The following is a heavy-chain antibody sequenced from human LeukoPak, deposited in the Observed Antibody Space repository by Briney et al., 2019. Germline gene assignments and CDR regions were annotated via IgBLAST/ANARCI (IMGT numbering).Heavy chain of an antibody. D-gene: IGHD3-22*01. CDR3: ASRTYFYDSSGYYYAPFDF. J-gene: IGHJ4*02. CDR2: IIPILGTA. Sequence: SVKVSCKASGGTFSSHAISWVRQAPGQGLDWMGGIIPILGTANYAQKFQGRVTITADESTSTAYMELSSLGSDDTAIYYCASRTYFYDSSGYYYAPFDFWGQGTLVTVSS. V-gene: IGHV1-69*13. CDR1: GGTFSSHA.